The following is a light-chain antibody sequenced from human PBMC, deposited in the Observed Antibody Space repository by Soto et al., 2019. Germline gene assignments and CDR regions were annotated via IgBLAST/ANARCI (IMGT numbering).Light chain of an antibody. CDR2: DAS. J-gene: IGKJ4*01. CDR1: HTISSSY. CDR3: QQRGNWPPKVT. Sequence: EIVLTQSPGTLSLSPGERATLSCRASHTISSSYLAWYQQKPGQAPRLLMYDASNRATGIPARFSGSGSGTDFTLTISSLDPEDLAVYYCQQRGNWPPKVTFGGGTKVDIK. V-gene: IGKV3D-20*02.